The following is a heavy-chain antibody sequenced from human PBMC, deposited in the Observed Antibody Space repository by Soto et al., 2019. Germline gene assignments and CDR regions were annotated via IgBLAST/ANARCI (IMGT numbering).Heavy chain of an antibody. D-gene: IGHD5-18*01. CDR3: ARGAGVTARNPFDY. CDR2: IYYSGST. V-gene: IGHV4-31*03. J-gene: IGHJ4*02. Sequence: PSETLSLTCTVSGGSISSGGYHWSWIRQHPGKGLEWIGYIYYSGSTYYNPSLKSRVTISVDTSKNQFSLKLSSVTAADTAVYYCARGAGVTARNPFDYWGQGTLVTVSS. CDR1: GGSISSGGYH.